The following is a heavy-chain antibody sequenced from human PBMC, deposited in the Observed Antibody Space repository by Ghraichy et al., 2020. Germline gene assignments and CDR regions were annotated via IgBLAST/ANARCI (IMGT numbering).Heavy chain of an antibody. CDR3: ARDPVEMATNDYFDY. CDR2: ISSSGSTI. Sequence: GGSLRLSCAASGFTFSSYEMNWVRQAPGKGLEWVSYISSSGSTIYYADSVKGRFTISRDNAKNSLYLQMNSLRAEDTAVYYCARDPVEMATNDYFDYWGQGTLVTVSS. D-gene: IGHD5-24*01. J-gene: IGHJ4*02. CDR1: GFTFSSYE. V-gene: IGHV3-48*03.